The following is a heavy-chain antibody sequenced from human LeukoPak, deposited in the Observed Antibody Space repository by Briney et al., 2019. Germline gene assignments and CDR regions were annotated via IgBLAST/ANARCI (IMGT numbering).Heavy chain of an antibody. V-gene: IGHV3-11*01. CDR2: ISSSGSTI. CDR1: GFTFSDYY. J-gene: IGHJ4*02. Sequence: PGGSLRLSCAASGFTFSDYYMSWIRQAPGKGLEWVSYISSSGSTIYYADSVKGRFTISRDNAKNSLYLQMNSLRAEDTAVYYCAKRGYYYDSRVFHGFDYWGQGTLVTVSS. CDR3: AKRGYYYDSRVFHGFDY. D-gene: IGHD3-22*01.